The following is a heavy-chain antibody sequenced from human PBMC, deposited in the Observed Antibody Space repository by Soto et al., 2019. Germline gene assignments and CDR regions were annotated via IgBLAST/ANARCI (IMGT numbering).Heavy chain of an antibody. CDR2: IWYDGSNK. CDR1: RFTFSSCG. D-gene: IGHD3-16*01. CDR3: AREQALTTMNTRYYYGLDV. Sequence: LRLSCAASRFTFSSCGMHWVRQAPGKGLEWVAVIWYDGSNKYYADSVKGRFTISRDNSKNTLYLQVNSLRAEDTAVYYCAREQALTTMNTRYYYGLDVWGQGTTVTVSS. J-gene: IGHJ6*02. V-gene: IGHV3-33*01.